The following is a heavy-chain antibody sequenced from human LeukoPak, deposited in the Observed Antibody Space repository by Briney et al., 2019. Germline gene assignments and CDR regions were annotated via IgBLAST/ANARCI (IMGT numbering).Heavy chain of an antibody. CDR3: ARAPPAPSIAARPGAFDI. CDR1: GGSISSYY. CDR2: IYYSGST. J-gene: IGHJ3*02. D-gene: IGHD6-6*01. Sequence: SETLSLTCTVSGGSISSYYWSWIRQPPGKGLEWIGYIYYSGSTNYNPSLKSRVTISVDTSKNQFSLKLSSVTAADTAVYYCARAPPAPSIAARPGAFDIWGQGTMVTVSS. V-gene: IGHV4-59*01.